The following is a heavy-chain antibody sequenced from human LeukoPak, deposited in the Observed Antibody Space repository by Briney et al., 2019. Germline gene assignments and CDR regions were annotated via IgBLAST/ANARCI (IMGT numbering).Heavy chain of an antibody. CDR1: GYTLTELS. CDR2: FDPEDGET. D-gene: IGHD3-22*01. V-gene: IGHV1-24*01. CDR3: ATGRDSSSNWFDP. J-gene: IGHJ5*02. Sequence: ASVKVSCKVSGYTLTELSMHWVRQAPGKGLEWMGGFDPEDGETIYAQKFQGRVTKTEDTSTDTAYMELSSLRSEDTAVYYCATGRDSSSNWFDPWGQGTLVTVSS.